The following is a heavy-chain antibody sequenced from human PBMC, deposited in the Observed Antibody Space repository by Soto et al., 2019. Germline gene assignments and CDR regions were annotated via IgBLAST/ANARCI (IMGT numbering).Heavy chain of an antibody. J-gene: IGHJ6*02. CDR1: GGSVSSGSYY. CDR2: IYYSGST. Sequence: SETLSLTCSVSGGSVSSGSYYWSWIRQPPGKGLEWIGYIYYSGSTNYNPSLKSRVTISVDTSKNQFSLKLSSVTAADTAVYYCARDFCGGDCSDDYYYYAMDVWGQGTTVTVSS. D-gene: IGHD2-21*02. CDR3: ARDFCGGDCSDDYYYYAMDV. V-gene: IGHV4-61*01.